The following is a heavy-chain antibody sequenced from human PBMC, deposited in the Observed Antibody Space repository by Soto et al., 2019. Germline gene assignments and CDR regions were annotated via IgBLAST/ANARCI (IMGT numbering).Heavy chain of an antibody. CDR3: SLVDTAMVTDYYYGMDV. CDR1: GGSFSGYY. J-gene: IGHJ6*02. CDR2: INHSGST. V-gene: IGHV4-34*01. Sequence: SETLSLTCAVYGGSFSGYYWSWIRQPPGKGLEWIGEINHSGSTNYNPSLKSRVTISVDTSKNQFSLKLSSVTAADTAVYYCSLVDTAMVTDYYYGMDVWGQGTTVTVSS. D-gene: IGHD5-18*01.